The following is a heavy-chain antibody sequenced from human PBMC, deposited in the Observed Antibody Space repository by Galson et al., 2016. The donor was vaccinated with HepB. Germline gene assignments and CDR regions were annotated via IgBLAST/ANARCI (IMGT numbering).Heavy chain of an antibody. J-gene: IGHJ4*02. CDR1: GYTFSGYW. CDR3: SRLGVGMAFDY. D-gene: IGHD1-26*01. V-gene: IGHV5-51*01. Sequence: QSGAEVKKPGESLKISCKASGYTFSGYWIGWVRQMPGKGLEWMGIIYPGDSDTRYSPSFQGQVTISADPSISTAHLQWSGLKASDTAIYYCSRLGVGMAFDYWGQGTLVTVSS. CDR2: IYPGDSDT.